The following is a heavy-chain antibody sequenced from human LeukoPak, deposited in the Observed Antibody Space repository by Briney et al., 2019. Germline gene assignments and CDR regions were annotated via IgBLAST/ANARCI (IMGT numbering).Heavy chain of an antibody. CDR2: ISGSGAST. CDR3: AKDSFYYYDCSGSDNWFDR. D-gene: IGHD3-22*01. J-gene: IGHJ5*02. Sequence: PPGGSLRLSCAASGFTFSSNAMSWVRQDPGKWLEWVSAISGSGASTSYADSVKGWFTISRDNSKNTLYQQMNSQRAEDTAVYYCAKDSFYYYDCSGSDNWFDRWGQGTLVSDPS. CDR1: GFTFSSNA. V-gene: IGHV3-23*01.